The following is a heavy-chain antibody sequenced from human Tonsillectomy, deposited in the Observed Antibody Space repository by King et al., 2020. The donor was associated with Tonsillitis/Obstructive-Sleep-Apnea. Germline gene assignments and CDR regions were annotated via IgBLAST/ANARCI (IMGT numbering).Heavy chain of an antibody. Sequence: VQLVESGGGLIQPGGSLRLSCAASGFTFNFYSMDWVRQAPGKGLEWVSYISGSGNTIYYAASVKGRFPISRDNAKSSLYLQMNRLRAEDTAVYYCTRDIRGNYDFWSGYPGYWGQGTLVTVSS. CDR2: ISGSGNTI. CDR3: TRDIRGNYDFWSGYPGY. J-gene: IGHJ4*02. CDR1: GFTFNFYS. D-gene: IGHD3-3*01. V-gene: IGHV3-48*01.